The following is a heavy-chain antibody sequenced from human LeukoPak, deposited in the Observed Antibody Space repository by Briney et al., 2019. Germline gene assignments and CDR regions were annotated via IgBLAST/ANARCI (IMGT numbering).Heavy chain of an antibody. J-gene: IGHJ6*03. CDR3: AREYMTKLGDYYYYMDV. Sequence: GGSLRPSCAASGFNFSSYALHWIRQSPGKGLEWVAVISYNGTNKYYTDSVKGRFTISRDNSKSTLYLQMNSLRVEDTAVYYCAREYMTKLGDYYYYMDVWGKGTTVTVSS. CDR2: ISYNGTNK. D-gene: IGHD4-11*01. V-gene: IGHV3-30*04. CDR1: GFNFSSYA.